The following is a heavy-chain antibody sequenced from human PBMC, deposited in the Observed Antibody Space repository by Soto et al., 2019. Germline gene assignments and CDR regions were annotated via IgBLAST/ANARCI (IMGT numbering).Heavy chain of an antibody. Sequence: SETLSLTCTVSGGSISPYYWNWIRQPPGKGLEWIGYIYYNGNTYYNPSLKSRVTISVDTSKNQFSLKLSSVTPEDTAVYYCARNLRPDFAFWGQGTLVTVSS. CDR3: ARNLRPDFAF. V-gene: IGHV4-59*12. J-gene: IGHJ4*02. CDR1: GGSISPYY. CDR2: IYYNGNT.